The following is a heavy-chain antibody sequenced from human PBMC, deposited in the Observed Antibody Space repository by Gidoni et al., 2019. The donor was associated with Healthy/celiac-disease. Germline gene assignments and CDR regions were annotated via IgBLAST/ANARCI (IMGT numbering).Heavy chain of an antibody. CDR1: GFTFSNAW. J-gene: IGHJ5*02. CDR3: TTDGGAAGS. CDR2: IKSKTDGRTT. V-gene: IGHV3-15*07. D-gene: IGHD6-13*01. Sequence: EVQLVESGGGLVKPGGSLRLSCAASGFTFSNAWMNWVRQAPGKGLGWVGRIKSKTDGRTTDYAAPVKGRFTISRDDSKNTLYLQMNSLKTEDTAVYYCTTDGGAAGSWGQGTLVTVSS.